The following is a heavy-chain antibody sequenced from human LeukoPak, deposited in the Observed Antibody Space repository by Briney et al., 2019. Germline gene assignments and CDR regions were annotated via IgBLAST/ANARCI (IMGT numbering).Heavy chain of an antibody. D-gene: IGHD6-19*01. Sequence: ASVKVSCKASGYTFTRYYMHWVQQAPGQGLVWMGMINPSGSSTTYAQKFQGRVTMTRDMSTSTVYMELSSLRSEDTAVYYCARDRRSSGWYTYDYYYSMDVWGKGTTVTVSS. CDR2: INPSGSST. CDR1: GYTFTRYY. CDR3: ARDRRSSGWYTYDYYYSMDV. V-gene: IGHV1-46*01. J-gene: IGHJ6*03.